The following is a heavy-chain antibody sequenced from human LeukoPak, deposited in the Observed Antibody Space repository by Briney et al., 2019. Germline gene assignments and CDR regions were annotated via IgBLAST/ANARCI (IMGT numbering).Heavy chain of an antibody. J-gene: IGHJ6*02. D-gene: IGHD4-17*01. CDR3: ARRTTVTSSKGYYYYGMDV. CDR2: INHSGST. Sequence: SETLSLTCAVYGGSFSGYYWSWIRQPPGKGLEWIGEINHSGSTNYNPSLKSRVTISVDTSKNQFPLKLSSVTAADTAVYYCARRTTVTSSKGYYYYGMDVWGQGTTVTVSS. V-gene: IGHV4-34*01. CDR1: GGSFSGYY.